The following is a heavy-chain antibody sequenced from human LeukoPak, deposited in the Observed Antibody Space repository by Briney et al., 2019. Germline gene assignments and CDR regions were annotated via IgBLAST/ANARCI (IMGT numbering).Heavy chain of an antibody. V-gene: IGHV3-48*03. Sequence: GGSLRLSCAASGFTFSSYEMNWVRQAPGKGLEWVSYISSSGSTIHYADSVKGRFTISRDNAKNSLCLQMNSLRAEDTAVYYCASSMWLSIDYWGQGTLVTVSS. D-gene: IGHD3-22*01. CDR3: ASSMWLSIDY. J-gene: IGHJ4*02. CDR1: GFTFSSYE. CDR2: ISSSGSTI.